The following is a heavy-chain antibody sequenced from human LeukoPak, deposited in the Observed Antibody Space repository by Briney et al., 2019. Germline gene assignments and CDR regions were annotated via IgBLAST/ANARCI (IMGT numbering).Heavy chain of an antibody. CDR1: GFTFSDYY. CDR3: AREIPAYYYDSSGYYWSY. J-gene: IGHJ4*02. V-gene: IGHV3-11*01. CDR2: ISSSGSTI. D-gene: IGHD3-22*01. Sequence: PGGSLRLSCAASGFTFSDYYMSWIRQAPGKGLEWVSYISSSGSTIYYADSVKGRFTISRDNAKNSLYLQMNSLRAEDTAVYYCAREIPAYYYDSSGYYWSYWGQGTLVTVSS.